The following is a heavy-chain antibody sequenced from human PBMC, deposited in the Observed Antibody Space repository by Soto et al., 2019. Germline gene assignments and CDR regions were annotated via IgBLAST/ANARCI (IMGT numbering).Heavy chain of an antibody. D-gene: IGHD6-19*01. Sequence: QVQLVESGGGVVQPGRSLRLSCAASGFTFSSYGMHWVRQAPGKGLEWVAVISYDGSNKYYADSVKGRFTISRDNFKNTLYLQMSSLRAEDTAVYYCVKDGSSGWPYYYGMDVWGQGTTVTVSS. V-gene: IGHV3-30*18. CDR3: VKDGSSGWPYYYGMDV. CDR2: ISYDGSNK. CDR1: GFTFSSYG. J-gene: IGHJ6*02.